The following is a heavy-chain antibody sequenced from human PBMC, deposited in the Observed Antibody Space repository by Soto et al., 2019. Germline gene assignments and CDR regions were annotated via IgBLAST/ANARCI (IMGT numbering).Heavy chain of an antibody. D-gene: IGHD3-3*01. Sequence: QVQLQESGPGLVKPSETLSLTCTVSGGSISGYYWTWIRQPPGKGLEWIGYIYHSGSTSYNPSLNSRVTISTDTSKNQFSLKLSSVTAADTAVYYCARAEFWNGYSSGFEMWGQGTMVTVSS. CDR2: IYHSGST. CDR1: GGSISGYY. V-gene: IGHV4-59*01. J-gene: IGHJ3*02. CDR3: ARAEFWNGYSSGFEM.